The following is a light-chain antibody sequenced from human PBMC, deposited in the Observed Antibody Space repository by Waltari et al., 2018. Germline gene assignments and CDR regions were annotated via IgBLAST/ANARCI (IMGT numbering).Light chain of an antibody. V-gene: IGLV1-40*01. CDR2: ACF. CDR1: SSNIGTPYD. Sequence: VLTQPPSVSGAPGQRVTISCTGSSSNIGTPYDVNWYQQLPGTAPKLLIHACFSRPSGVPDRFSGSRSGASASLAITGLQAEDEGDYYCQSYDTSLGGSYVFGSGTKVTVL. J-gene: IGLJ1*01. CDR3: QSYDTSLGGSYV.